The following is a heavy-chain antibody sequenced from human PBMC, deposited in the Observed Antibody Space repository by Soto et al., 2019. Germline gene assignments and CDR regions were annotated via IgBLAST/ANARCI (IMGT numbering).Heavy chain of an antibody. CDR3: ARDGGRIAARPYDY. D-gene: IGHD6-6*01. V-gene: IGHV3-74*03. J-gene: IGHJ4*02. Sequence: GGSLRLSCAASGLTFRSYWMHWVRQAPGKGLVWVSRINTDGSVAMYVDSVKGRFTISRDNAKNTLYLHMNSLRAEDTAVYYCARDGGRIAARPYDYWGQGTLVTVSS. CDR2: INTDGSVA. CDR1: GLTFRSYW.